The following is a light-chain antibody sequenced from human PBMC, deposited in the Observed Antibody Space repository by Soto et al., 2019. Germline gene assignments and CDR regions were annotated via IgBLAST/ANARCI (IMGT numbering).Light chain of an antibody. J-gene: IGKJ1*01. V-gene: IGKV3-15*01. CDR3: QQYNNWPGT. CDR1: QIVSSN. CDR2: GAS. Sequence: EIVMTQSPATLSVSPGERAPLSCRASQIVSSNLAWYQQKPGQAPRLLIYGASTRATGIPARFSGSGSGTEFTLTISSLQSEDFAVDSCQQYNNWPGTFGQGN.